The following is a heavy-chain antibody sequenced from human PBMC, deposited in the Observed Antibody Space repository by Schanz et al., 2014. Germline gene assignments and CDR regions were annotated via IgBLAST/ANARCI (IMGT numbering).Heavy chain of an antibody. CDR1: GFSFGTYA. CDR2: ISGTGGDDT. CDR3: ARKVVATIGGYYDN. D-gene: IGHD5-12*01. Sequence: EVHLLESGGGLVQPGGSLRLSCAASGFSFGTYAMSWVRQAPGKGLLWVSSISGTGGDDTYYADSVKGRFTISRDNAKSSLYLEMNSLRAEDTALYYCARKVVATIGGYYDNWGQGTLVIVSS. V-gene: IGHV3-23*01. J-gene: IGHJ4*02.